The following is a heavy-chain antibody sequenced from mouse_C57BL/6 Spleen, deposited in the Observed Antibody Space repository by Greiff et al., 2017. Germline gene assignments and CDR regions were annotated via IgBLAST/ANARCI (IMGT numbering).Heavy chain of an antibody. CDR2: IYPRSGNT. J-gene: IGHJ2*01. Sequence: QVQLQQSGAELARPGASVKLSCKASGYTFTSYGISWVKQRTGQGLEWIGEIYPRSGNTYYNEKFKGKATLTADKSSSTAYMELRSLTSEDSAVYFCARSGLLRSHFDYWGQGTTLTVSS. CDR1: GYTFTSYG. D-gene: IGHD1-1*01. V-gene: IGHV1-81*01. CDR3: ARSGLLRSHFDY.